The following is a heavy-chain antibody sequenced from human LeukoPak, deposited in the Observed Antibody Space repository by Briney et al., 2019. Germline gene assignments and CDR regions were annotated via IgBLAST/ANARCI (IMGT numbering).Heavy chain of an antibody. CDR1: GLTFSSYS. D-gene: IGHD3-22*01. CDR2: ITPTSSYI. V-gene: IGHV3-21*01. J-gene: IGHJ4*02. CDR3: ARLRRNNDNSGYYYYYDY. Sequence: PGGSLRLSCAVSGLTFSSYSFNWVRQAPGKGLEWVSSITPTSSYIYYADTVKGRFTISRDNAKNSLYLQMNSLRADDTAVYYCARLRRNNDNSGYYYYYDYWGQGTLVTVSS.